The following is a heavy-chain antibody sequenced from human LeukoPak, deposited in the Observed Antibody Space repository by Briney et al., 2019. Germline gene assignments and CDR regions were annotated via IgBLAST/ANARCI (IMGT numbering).Heavy chain of an antibody. CDR2: IYYSGST. J-gene: IGHJ6*03. Sequence: SETLSLTCTVSGGSISSSSYYWGWIRQPPGKGLEWIGSIYYSGSTYYNPSLKSRVTISVDTSKNQFSLKLSSVTAADTAVYYCARVSCSSTSCSPPYYYYMDVWGKGTTVTVSS. CDR1: GGSISSSSYY. D-gene: IGHD2-2*01. CDR3: ARVSCSSTSCSPPYYYYMDV. V-gene: IGHV4-39*07.